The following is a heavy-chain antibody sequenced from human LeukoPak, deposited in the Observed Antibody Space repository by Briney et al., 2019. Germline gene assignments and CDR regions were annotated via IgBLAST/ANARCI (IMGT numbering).Heavy chain of an antibody. CDR1: GYTFTSYG. D-gene: IGHD3-10*01. Sequence: ASVNVSCKASGYTFTSYGISWVRQAPGQGLEWMGWISAYNGNTNYAQKLQGRVTMTTDTSTSTAYMELRSLRSDDTAVYYCARSGYYGSGSYHNWFDPWGQGTLVTVSS. J-gene: IGHJ5*02. V-gene: IGHV1-18*04. CDR3: ARSGYYGSGSYHNWFDP. CDR2: ISAYNGNT.